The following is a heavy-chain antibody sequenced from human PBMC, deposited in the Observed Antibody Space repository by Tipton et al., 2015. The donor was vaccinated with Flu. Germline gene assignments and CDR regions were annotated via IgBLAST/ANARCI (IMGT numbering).Heavy chain of an antibody. V-gene: IGHV3-66*02. D-gene: IGHD2/OR15-2a*01. J-gene: IGHJ6*02. CDR2: IYSDGTT. CDR1: GGSFSSGAYY. Sequence: LSLTCTVSGGSFSSGAYYWSWIRQPAGKGLEWVSVIYSDGTTYSVDSVKGRFTISRDNSKNTLYLQMGSLRADDMAVYYCARGMNSGLVDVWGQGTTVTVSS. CDR3: ARGMNSGLVDV.